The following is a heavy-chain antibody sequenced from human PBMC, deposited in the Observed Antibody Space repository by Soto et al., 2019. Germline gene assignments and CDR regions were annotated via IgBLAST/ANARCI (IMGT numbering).Heavy chain of an antibody. V-gene: IGHV1-18*01. D-gene: IGHD6-13*01. CDR3: AWSGRQQLGQYYYGMDV. J-gene: IGHJ6*02. CDR2: ISAYNGNT. CDR1: GYTFTSYG. Sequence: ASVKVSCKASGYTFTSYGISWVRQAPGQGLEWMGWISAYNGNTNYAQKLQGRVTMTTDTSTSTAYMELRSLRSEDTAVYYCAWSGRQQLGQYYYGMDVWGQGTTVTVSS.